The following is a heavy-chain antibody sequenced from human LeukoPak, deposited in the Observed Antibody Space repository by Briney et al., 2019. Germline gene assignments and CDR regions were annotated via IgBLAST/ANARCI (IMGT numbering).Heavy chain of an antibody. CDR2: ISYDGSNK. V-gene: IGHV3-30-3*01. Sequence: GGSLRLSCAASGFTFSSYAMHWVRQAPGKGLEWVAVISYDGSNKYYADSVKGRFTISRDNSKNTLYLQMNSLRPEDTAVYYCTTGPYDYGSGTYYHWGQGTLVTVSS. J-gene: IGHJ4*02. CDR3: TTGPYDYGSGTYYH. D-gene: IGHD3-10*01. CDR1: GFTFSSYA.